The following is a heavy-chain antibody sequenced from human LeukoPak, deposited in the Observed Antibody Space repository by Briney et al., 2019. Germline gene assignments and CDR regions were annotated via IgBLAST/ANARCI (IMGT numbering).Heavy chain of an antibody. Sequence: GGSVRLSCVGSGDSFIRHTMIWVRRAPGKGLEWIAYISSSGSPIYYADSVKGRFTVSRDNARTSLFLHMNSLRAEDTAVYYCAREYDSRARFDSWGQGTLVTVSS. CDR2: ISSSGSPI. V-gene: IGHV3-48*01. J-gene: IGHJ4*02. CDR3: AREYDSRARFDS. D-gene: IGHD6-13*01. CDR1: GDSFIRHT.